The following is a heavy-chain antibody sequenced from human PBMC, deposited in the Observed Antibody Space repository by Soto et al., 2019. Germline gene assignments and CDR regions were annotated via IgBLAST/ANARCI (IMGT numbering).Heavy chain of an antibody. CDR1: GRSISSSSYY. CDR3: ARHEVHSSGCTDY. CDR2: NYYSRST. D-gene: IGHD6-19*01. V-gene: IGHV4-39*01. J-gene: IGHJ4*02. Sequence: QLQLQGSGPGLVKPSATLSLTCTVSGRSISSSSYYWGWIRQPPGTGLEWIGSNYYSRSTYSNPSLTGLVTISVDTSTTQFSLKLSSVTAADTAVYYCARHEVHSSGCTDYWCQGTLVTVSS.